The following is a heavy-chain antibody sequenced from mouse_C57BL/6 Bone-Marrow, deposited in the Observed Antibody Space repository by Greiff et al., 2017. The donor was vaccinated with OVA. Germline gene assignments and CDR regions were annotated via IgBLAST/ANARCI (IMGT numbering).Heavy chain of an antibody. Sequence: QVQLQQSGPELVKPGASVKISCKASGYAFSSSWMNWVKQRPGKGLEWIGRIYPGDGDTNYNGKVKGKATLTADKSSSTAYMQLSSLTSEDSAVYFCASPIYYDYYYAMDYWGQGTSVTVSS. CDR2: IYPGDGDT. J-gene: IGHJ4*01. CDR3: ASPIYYDYYYAMDY. V-gene: IGHV1-82*01. CDR1: GYAFSSSW. D-gene: IGHD2-4*01.